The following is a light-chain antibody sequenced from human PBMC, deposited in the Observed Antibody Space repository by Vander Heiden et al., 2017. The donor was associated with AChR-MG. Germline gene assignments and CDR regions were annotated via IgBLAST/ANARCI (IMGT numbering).Light chain of an antibody. CDR2: RSS. V-gene: IGLV1-44*01. J-gene: IGLJ2*01. CDR3: ASWDDTLNGLV. CDR1: ISNIGTYP. Sequence: QPVLTQPPSASGTPGQRVTISCSGSISNIGTYPVNWFQQLPGTAPKLLIYRSSQRPSGVPDRFSGSRYGTSASLAISGLQSEDEGDYYCASWDDTLNGLVFGGGTKVTVL.